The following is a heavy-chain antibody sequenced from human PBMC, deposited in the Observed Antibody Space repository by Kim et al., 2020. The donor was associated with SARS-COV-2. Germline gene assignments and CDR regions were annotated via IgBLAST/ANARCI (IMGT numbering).Heavy chain of an antibody. V-gene: IGHV5-51*01. J-gene: IGHJ4*02. Sequence: GESLKISCKGSGYNFPSYWIGWVRQMPGKGLEWMGIIYPGDSDTRYSPSFQGQVTISADKSTTTAYLQWSSLTASNTAMYYCARSAGPYDYYFDYWGQGTLVTVSS. D-gene: IGHD3-16*01. CDR1: GYNFPSYW. CDR2: IYPGDSDT. CDR3: ARSAGPYDYYFDY.